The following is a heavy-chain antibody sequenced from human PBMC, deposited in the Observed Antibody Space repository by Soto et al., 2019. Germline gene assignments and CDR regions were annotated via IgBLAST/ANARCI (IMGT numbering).Heavy chain of an antibody. CDR2: ISYDGSNK. CDR3: AKDLDGSWKRPEY. CDR1: GLTFSSYG. J-gene: IGHJ4*02. D-gene: IGHD1-26*01. V-gene: IGHV3-30*18. Sequence: GGSLKLSFAASGLTFSSYGMHWVRKAPGKGLEWVAVISYDGSNKYYADSVKGRFTISRDNSKNTLYLQMNSLRAEDTAVYYCAKDLDGSWKRPEYWGQGTLVTVSS.